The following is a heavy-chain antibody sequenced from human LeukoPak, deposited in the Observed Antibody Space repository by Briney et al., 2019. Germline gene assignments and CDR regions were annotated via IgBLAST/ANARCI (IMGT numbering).Heavy chain of an antibody. CDR2: INHSGST. J-gene: IGHJ4*02. Sequence: SETLSLTCAVYGGSFSGYYWSWIRQPPGKGLEWIGEINHSGSTNYNPSLKSRVTISVDTSKNQFSLKLSSVTAADTAVYYCAGPNVASGYYFDYWGQGTLATVSS. CDR1: GGSFSGYY. CDR3: AGPNVASGYYFDY. V-gene: IGHV4-34*01. D-gene: IGHD1-1*01.